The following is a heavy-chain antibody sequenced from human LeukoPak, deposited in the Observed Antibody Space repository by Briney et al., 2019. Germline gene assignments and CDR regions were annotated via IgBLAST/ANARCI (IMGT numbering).Heavy chain of an antibody. D-gene: IGHD1-26*01. CDR2: MNPKSCNT. J-gene: IGHJ4*02. Sequence: ASVKVSCKASVYTFTSYDINWVRQATGQGLEWMGWMNPKSCNTGYAQKFQGRVTMTRDTSISTAYMELGSLRSEDTAVYYCARVTGSIDYWGQGTPVTVSS. CDR3: ARVTGSIDY. V-gene: IGHV1-8*01. CDR1: VYTFTSYD.